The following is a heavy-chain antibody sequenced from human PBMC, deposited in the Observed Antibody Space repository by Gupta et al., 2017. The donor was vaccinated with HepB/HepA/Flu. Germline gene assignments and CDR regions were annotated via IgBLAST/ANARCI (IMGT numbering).Heavy chain of an antibody. D-gene: IGHD3-16*01. CDR3: AKVKSTLVSNFDY. CDR1: GFSFSIYA. Sequence: EVQLLESGGGLVQPGGSARLSCVASGFSFSIYAMSWVRQAPGRGLEWVSGISGSGGSTYYADSVKGRFTISRDNSRNTLYLQMNRLSAEDTAVYFCAKVKSTLVSNFDYGGQGTLVTVSS. CDR2: ISGSGGST. J-gene: IGHJ4*02. V-gene: IGHV3-23*01.